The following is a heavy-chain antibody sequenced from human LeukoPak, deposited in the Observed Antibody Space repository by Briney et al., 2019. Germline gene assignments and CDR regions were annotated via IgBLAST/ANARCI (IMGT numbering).Heavy chain of an antibody. Sequence: SETLSLTCTVSGGSINSFYWRWMRPPPGKGLQWIGSLHYSGSTNYNPSLKSRVTISVDTSKNQFSLKLSSVTAADTAVYYCARTNSGYDYFLYYYYYMDVWGKGTTVTISS. CDR1: GGSINSFY. V-gene: IGHV4-59*01. CDR3: ARTNSGYDYFLYYYYYMDV. J-gene: IGHJ6*03. CDR2: LHYSGST. D-gene: IGHD5-12*01.